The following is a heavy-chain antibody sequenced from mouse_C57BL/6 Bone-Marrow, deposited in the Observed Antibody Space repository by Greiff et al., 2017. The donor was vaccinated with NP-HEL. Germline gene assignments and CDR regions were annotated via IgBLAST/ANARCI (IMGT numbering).Heavy chain of an antibody. CDR1: GYTFTSYG. CDR2: IYPRSGNT. D-gene: IGHD2-5*01. V-gene: IGHV1-81*01. CDR3: ARGNYYSNYRWYFDV. Sequence: QVQLKQSGAELARPGASVKLSCKASGYTFTSYGISWVKQRTGQGLEWIGEIYPRSGNTYYNEKFKGKATLTADKSSSTAYMELRSLTSEDSAVYFCARGNYYSNYRWYFDVWGTGTTVTVSS. J-gene: IGHJ1*03.